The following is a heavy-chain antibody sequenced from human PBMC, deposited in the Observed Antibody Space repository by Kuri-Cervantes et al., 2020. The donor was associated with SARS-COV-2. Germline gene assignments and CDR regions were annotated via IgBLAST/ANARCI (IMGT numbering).Heavy chain of an antibody. Sequence: GESLKISCVATGFTFSGYTMNWVRQAPGKALQWVSSISGSGSYIYYADSVKGRFTVSRDSAKNSLYLQMNSLRGEDTAVYYCAKDRKVAARGYFDYWGQGTLVTVSS. CDR1: GFTFSGYT. CDR2: ISGSGSYI. CDR3: AKDRKVAARGYFDY. V-gene: IGHV3-21*01. J-gene: IGHJ4*02. D-gene: IGHD6-6*01.